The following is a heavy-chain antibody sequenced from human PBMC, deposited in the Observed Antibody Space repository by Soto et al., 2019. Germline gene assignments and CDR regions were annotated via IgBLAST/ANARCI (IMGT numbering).Heavy chain of an antibody. CDR3: ARLESGSYSASHPDKFDY. Sequence: PGESLKISCKVSGNTFSSYWIAWVRQMPGKGLEWMGIIYPGDSDTRYSPSFQGQVTISVDKSITTAYLQWSSLKASDTAMYYCARLESGSYSASHPDKFDYWGQGTLVTVSS. CDR2: IYPGDSDT. D-gene: IGHD1-26*01. V-gene: IGHV5-51*01. CDR1: GNTFSSYW. J-gene: IGHJ4*02.